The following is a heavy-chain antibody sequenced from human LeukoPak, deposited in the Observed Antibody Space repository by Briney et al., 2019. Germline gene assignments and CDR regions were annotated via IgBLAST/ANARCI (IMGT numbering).Heavy chain of an antibody. CDR2: IQYDGINK. Sequence: PGGSLRLSCAASRFTFSSYGMHWVRQAPGKGLEWVSFIQYDGINKYYADSVKGRFTISRDNSKNTLYLQMNSLRAEDTAAYYCAKGDGISIFGVLISWGQGTLVTVSS. J-gene: IGHJ4*02. V-gene: IGHV3-30*02. D-gene: IGHD3-3*01. CDR1: RFTFSSYG. CDR3: AKGDGISIFGVLIS.